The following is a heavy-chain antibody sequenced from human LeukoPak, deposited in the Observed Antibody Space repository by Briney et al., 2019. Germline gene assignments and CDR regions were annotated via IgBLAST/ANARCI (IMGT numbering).Heavy chain of an antibody. V-gene: IGHV1-18*04. CDR2: ISAYYGNT. CDR1: GYTFTSYG. CDR3: ARDDVEGGICSGGSCYPYYYYGMDV. D-gene: IGHD2-15*01. J-gene: IGHJ6*02. Sequence: ASVKVSCTASGYTFTSYGISWVRQAPGHGLEWMGWISAYYGNTNYAQKLQGRVTMTTDTSTTTAYMELRSLRSDDTAGYYCARDDVEGGICSGGSCYPYYYYGMDVWGQGTTVTVSS.